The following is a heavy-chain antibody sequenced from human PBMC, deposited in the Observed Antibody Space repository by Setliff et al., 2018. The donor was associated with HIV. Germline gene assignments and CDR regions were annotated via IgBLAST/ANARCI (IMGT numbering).Heavy chain of an antibody. CDR1: GFSLSNARMG. CDR2: IFSNDEK. D-gene: IGHD3-10*01. CDR3: ARIPNYGSGSYSVAY. V-gene: IGHV2-26*01. J-gene: IGHJ4*02. Sequence: SGPTLVNPTETLTLTCTVSGFSLSNARMGVSWIRQPPGKALEWLAHIFSNDEKSYSTSLKSRLTISKDTSKSQVVLTMTNMDPVDTATYYCARIPNYGSGSYSVAYWGQGTQVTVSS.